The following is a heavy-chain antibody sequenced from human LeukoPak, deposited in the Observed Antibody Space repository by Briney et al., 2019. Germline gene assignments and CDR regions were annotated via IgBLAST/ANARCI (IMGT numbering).Heavy chain of an antibody. CDR3: ARSSYYDRSGYQFDS. CDR2: ISYTGST. J-gene: IGHJ4*02. D-gene: IGHD3-22*01. V-gene: IGHV4-59*08. Sequence: SETLSLTCTVSGDSISSYYWSWIRQPPGKGLEWIGYISYTGSTNYNPSPKSRVTISLDTSKNQFSLKLNSVTAADTAVYYCARSSYYDRSGYQFDSWGQGTLVSVSS. CDR1: GDSISSYY.